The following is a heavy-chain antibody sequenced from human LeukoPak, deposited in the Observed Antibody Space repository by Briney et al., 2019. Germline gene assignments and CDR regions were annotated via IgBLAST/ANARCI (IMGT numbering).Heavy chain of an antibody. V-gene: IGHV3-23*01. Sequence: GGSLRLSCAASGFTFSSYAMSWVRQAPGKGLEWVSAISGSGGSTYYAGSVKGRFTISRDNSKNTLYLQMSSLRAEDTAVYYCARGGELPSAFDYWGQGTLVTVSS. CDR3: ARGGELPSAFDY. J-gene: IGHJ4*02. CDR1: GFTFSSYA. CDR2: ISGSGGST. D-gene: IGHD1-26*01.